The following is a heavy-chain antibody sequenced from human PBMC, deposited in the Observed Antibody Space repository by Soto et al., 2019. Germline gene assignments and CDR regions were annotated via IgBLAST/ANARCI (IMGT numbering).Heavy chain of an antibody. CDR3: ARSVEWLASFDY. J-gene: IGHJ4*02. CDR1: GYTFTIYY. Sequence: ASVKVSCKASGYTFTIYYINWVRQATGQGLEWMGWMNPNSGNTGYAQKFQGRVTMTRNTSISTAYMELSSLRSEDTAVYYCARSVEWLASFDYWGQGTLVTVS. D-gene: IGHD6-19*01. CDR2: MNPNSGNT. V-gene: IGHV1-8*01.